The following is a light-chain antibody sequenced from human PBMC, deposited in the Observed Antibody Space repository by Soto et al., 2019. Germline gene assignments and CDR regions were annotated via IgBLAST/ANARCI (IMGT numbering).Light chain of an antibody. V-gene: IGKV3-20*01. Sequence: EIVLTQSPGTLSLSPGERATLSCRASQSVSSSYLAWYQQKPGQAPRLLIYGALSRATGIPDRFSGSVSGTDFTLTISRLEPEDFAVYYCQQYGSSPWTFGQGTKVEIK. J-gene: IGKJ1*01. CDR2: GAL. CDR3: QQYGSSPWT. CDR1: QSVSSSY.